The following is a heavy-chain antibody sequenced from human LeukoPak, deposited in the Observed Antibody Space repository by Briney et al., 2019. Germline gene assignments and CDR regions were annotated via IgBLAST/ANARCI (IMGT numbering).Heavy chain of an antibody. CDR1: GYTFTGYY. CDR3: AREIVVPLGMVEYYMDV. Sequence: GASVKVSCKASGYTFTGYYMHWVRQAPGQGLEWMGWINPNSGGTNYAQKFQGRVTMTRDTSISTAYMELSRLRSDDTAVYYCAREIVVPLGMVEYYMDVWGKGTTVTISS. CDR2: INPNSGGT. J-gene: IGHJ6*03. V-gene: IGHV1-2*02. D-gene: IGHD2-21*01.